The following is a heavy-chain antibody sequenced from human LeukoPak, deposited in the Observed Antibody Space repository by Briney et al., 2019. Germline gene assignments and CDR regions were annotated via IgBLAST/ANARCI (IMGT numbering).Heavy chain of an antibody. CDR1: GYSFSSYY. V-gene: IGHV1-46*01. CDR3: ARGTVTAPDY. Sequence: ASVKVSCKASGYSFSSYYMHWGRQAPGQGLEWMGIINPSGDSTTYAQKFQGRVTMTRDTSTRTVYMELSSLRSDDTAVYSCARGTVTAPDYWGQGTLVTVSS. D-gene: IGHD4-17*01. J-gene: IGHJ4*02. CDR2: INPSGDST.